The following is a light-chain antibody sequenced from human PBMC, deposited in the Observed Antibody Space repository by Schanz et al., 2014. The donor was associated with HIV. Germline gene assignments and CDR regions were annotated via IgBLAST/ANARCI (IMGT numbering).Light chain of an antibody. J-gene: IGKJ2*01. Sequence: DIQMTQSPSSLSGSVGDRVTITCRASQSISISLNWYQQKPGKAPQLLIYATSLLHTGVPSRFSGSGSGTHFTLTITSLQFEDFATYYCQQSYSATPYTFGLGTKVEI. CDR1: QSISIS. V-gene: IGKV1-39*01. CDR3: QQSYSATPYT. CDR2: ATS.